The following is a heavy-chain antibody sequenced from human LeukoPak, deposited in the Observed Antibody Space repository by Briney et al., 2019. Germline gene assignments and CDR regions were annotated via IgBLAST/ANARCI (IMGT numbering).Heavy chain of an antibody. CDR3: ARDGPLRDGYIGDNDAFDI. D-gene: IGHD5-24*01. CDR2: ISAYNGNT. V-gene: IGHV1-18*01. J-gene: IGHJ3*02. CDR1: GYTFTSYG. Sequence: ASVKVSCKASGYTFTSYGISWVRQAPGQGLEWMGWISAYNGNTNYAQKLQGRVTMTTDTSTSTAYMELRSLRSDDTAVYYCARDGPLRDGYIGDNDAFDIWGQGTMVTVSS.